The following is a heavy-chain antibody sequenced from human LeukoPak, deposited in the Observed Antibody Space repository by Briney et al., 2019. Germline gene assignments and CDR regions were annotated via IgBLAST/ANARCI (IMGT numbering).Heavy chain of an antibody. D-gene: IGHD6-19*01. J-gene: IGHJ4*02. CDR1: GFTFSSYS. CDR3: VRSSVAGRFDN. CDR2: IKRDGSEI. Sequence: GGSLRLSCAASGFTFSSYSMNWVRQAPGKGLEWVADIKRDGSEINYVDSVKGRFTISRDNAKNSVFLQMDSLRAEDTAFYYCVRSSVAGRFDNWGQGTLVTVSS. V-gene: IGHV3-7*01.